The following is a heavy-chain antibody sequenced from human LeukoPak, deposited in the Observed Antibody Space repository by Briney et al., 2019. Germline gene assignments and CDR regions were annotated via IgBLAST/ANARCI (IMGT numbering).Heavy chain of an antibody. CDR3: ARGPCSSTSCYSAY. CDR1: GGSFSGYY. V-gene: IGHV4-34*01. D-gene: IGHD2-2*01. CDR2: INHSGST. J-gene: IGHJ4*02. Sequence: SETLSLTCAVYGGSFSGYYCSWIRQPPGKGLEWIGEINHSGSTNYNPSLKSRVTISVDTSKNQFSLRLSSVTAADTAVYYCARGPCSSTSCYSAYWGQGTLVTVSS.